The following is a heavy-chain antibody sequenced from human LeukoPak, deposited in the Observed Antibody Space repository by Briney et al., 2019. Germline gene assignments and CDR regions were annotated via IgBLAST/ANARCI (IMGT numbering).Heavy chain of an antibody. CDR2: INPNSGGT. J-gene: IGHJ4*02. D-gene: IGHD6-13*01. CDR1: GYTFTGYY. Sequence: ASVKVFCKASGYTFTGYYMHWVRQAPGQGLEWMGWINPNSGGTNYAQKLQGRVTMTTDTSTSTAYMELRSLRSDDTAVYYCARRLTQTAAADYWGQGTLVTVSS. V-gene: IGHV1-2*02. CDR3: ARRLTQTAAADY.